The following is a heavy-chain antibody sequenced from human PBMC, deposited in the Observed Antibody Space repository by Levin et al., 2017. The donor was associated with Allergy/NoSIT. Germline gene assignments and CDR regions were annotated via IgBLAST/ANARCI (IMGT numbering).Heavy chain of an antibody. J-gene: IGHJ5*02. D-gene: IGHD6-19*01. CDR1: GGSFSGYY. CDR3: AGGPGRGIAVAGTKKRNWFEP. V-gene: IGHV4-34*01. CDR2: INHSGST. Sequence: SETLSLTCAVYGGSFSGYYWSWIRQPPGKGLEWIGEINHSGSTNYNPSLKSRVTISVDTSKNQFSLKLSSVTAADTAVYYCAGGPGRGIAVAGTKKRNWFEPWGQGTLVTVSS.